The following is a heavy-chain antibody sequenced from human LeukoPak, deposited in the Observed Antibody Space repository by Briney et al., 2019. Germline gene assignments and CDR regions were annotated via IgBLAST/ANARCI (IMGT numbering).Heavy chain of an antibody. CDR1: GFTFDGYA. CDR3: TRGSSSSIYYFDS. D-gene: IGHD6-6*01. Sequence: GGSLRLSRAASGFTFDGYAMSGVRQAPGKGLEWVSGFYWNGGSKGYADPVKGRFTISRDNAKKSLDLQMNNLRAEDTGLYYCTRGSSSSIYYFDSWGQGTLITVSS. J-gene: IGHJ4*02. CDR2: FYWNGGSK. V-gene: IGHV3-20*04.